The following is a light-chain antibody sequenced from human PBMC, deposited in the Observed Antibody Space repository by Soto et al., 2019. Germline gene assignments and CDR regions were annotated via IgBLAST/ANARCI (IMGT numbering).Light chain of an antibody. CDR3: QQYQSHASST. Sequence: EIVLTQSPGTLSLSPGERATLSCRASQSVTSNYLIWYQQKPGQAPRLLIYAASVRATGTPDRFTGSGSGADFTLTISRLEPDDFATYYCQQYQSHASSTFGQGTKLEIK. CDR1: QSVTSNY. V-gene: IGKV3-20*01. J-gene: IGKJ2*02. CDR2: AAS.